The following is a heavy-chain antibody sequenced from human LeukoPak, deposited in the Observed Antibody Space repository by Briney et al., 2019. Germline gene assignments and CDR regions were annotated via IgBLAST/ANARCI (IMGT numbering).Heavy chain of an antibody. D-gene: IGHD6-19*01. CDR2: IGTAGDT. CDR3: ARAASSGWYPTYYFDY. V-gene: IGHV3-13*01. J-gene: IGHJ4*02. CDR1: GFTFSSYD. Sequence: PGGSLRLSCAASGFTFSSYDMHWVRQATGKGLEWVSAIGTAGDTYYPGSVKGRFTISRENAKNSLYLQMNSLSAGDTAVYYCARAASSGWYPTYYFDYWGQGTLVTVSS.